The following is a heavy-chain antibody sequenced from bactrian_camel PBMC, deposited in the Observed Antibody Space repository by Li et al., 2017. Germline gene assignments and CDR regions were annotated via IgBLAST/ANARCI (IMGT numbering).Heavy chain of an antibody. Sequence: VQLVESGGGLVQPGGSLRLSCAASGFTFSSWYMSWVRQAPGKGLEWVSSFYSDGRTYYADSVKGRFTISRDNGKNTVYLQMNSLEPEDTAMYYCAARTRCPYGDILFFPTAGNWGQGTQVTVS. J-gene: IGHJ4*01. D-gene: IGHD5*01. V-gene: IGHV3S10*01. CDR2: FYSDGRT. CDR1: GFTFSSWY. CDR3: AARTRCPYGDILFFPTAGN.